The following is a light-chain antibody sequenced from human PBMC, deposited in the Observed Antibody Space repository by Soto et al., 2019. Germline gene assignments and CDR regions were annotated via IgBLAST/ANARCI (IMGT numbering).Light chain of an antibody. CDR1: SSDVGSYNR. CDR2: EVS. V-gene: IGLV2-18*02. CDR3: SSYTSSNTYV. J-gene: IGLJ1*01. Sequence: QSALTQPPSVSGSPGQSVAISCTGTSSDVGSYNRVSWYQQPPGTAPKVMIYEVSNRPSGVPDRFSGSKSGNTASLTISGLQAEDENDNYCSSYTSSNTYVFGTGTKVTVL.